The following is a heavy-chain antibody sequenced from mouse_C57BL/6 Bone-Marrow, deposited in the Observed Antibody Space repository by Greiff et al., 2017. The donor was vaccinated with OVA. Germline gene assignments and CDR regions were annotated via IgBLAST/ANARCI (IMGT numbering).Heavy chain of an antibody. J-gene: IGHJ2*01. Sequence: EVKVEESGPGMVKPSQSLSLTCTVTGYSITSGYDWHWIRHFPGNKLEWMGYISYSGSTNYNPSLKSRISITHDTSKNHFFLKLNSVTTEDTATYYCARASYYYGSSFLDYWGQGTTLTVSS. CDR1: GYSITSGYD. V-gene: IGHV3-1*01. CDR2: ISYSGST. D-gene: IGHD1-1*01. CDR3: ARASYYYGSSFLDY.